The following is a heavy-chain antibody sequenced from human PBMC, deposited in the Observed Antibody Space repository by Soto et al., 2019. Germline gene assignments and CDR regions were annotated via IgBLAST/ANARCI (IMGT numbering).Heavy chain of an antibody. D-gene: IGHD3-3*02. Sequence: QVQLVQSGAEVKKPGSSVKVSCKASGGTFSSYTISWVRQAPGQGLEWMGRIIPILGIANYAQKFQGRVTITADKSTSTAYMELSSPRSEEPAVYYRASEGQKFHFWSGYPCQWGQGTLVTVSS. CDR2: IIPILGIA. CDR1: GGTFSSYT. J-gene: IGHJ4*02. CDR3: ASEGQKFHFWSGYPCQ. V-gene: IGHV1-69*02.